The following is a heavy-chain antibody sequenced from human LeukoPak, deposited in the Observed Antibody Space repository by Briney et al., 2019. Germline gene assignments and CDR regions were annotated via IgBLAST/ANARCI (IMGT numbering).Heavy chain of an antibody. V-gene: IGHV5-51*01. CDR2: INPADSDA. Sequence: GESLKITCKGSGYSFTSYWIGWVRQMPGKGLEWMGIINPADSDARYSPSFQGQVTISADKSISTAYLQWSSLKASDTAMYYCARRIMMVRRGDWFDPWGQGTLVTVSS. CDR3: ARRIMMVRRGDWFDP. J-gene: IGHJ5*02. D-gene: IGHD3-16*01. CDR1: GYSFTSYW.